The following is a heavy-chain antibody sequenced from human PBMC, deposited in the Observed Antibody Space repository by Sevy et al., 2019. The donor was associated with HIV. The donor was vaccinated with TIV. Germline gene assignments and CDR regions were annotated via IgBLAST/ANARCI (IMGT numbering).Heavy chain of an antibody. V-gene: IGHV4-4*07. CDR3: ARDRGGGDCSGGSCYFDYSYYYGMDV. Sequence: SETLSLTCTVSGDSMSGYYWNWIRQPAGKGLEWIGRIFSSGTANYNPALKSRVTMSIDTSKNQFSLRLRSVTAADSAVYYCARDRGGGDCSGGSCYFDYSYYYGMDVWGQGTTVTVSS. CDR1: GDSMSGYY. D-gene: IGHD2-15*01. CDR2: IFSSGTA. J-gene: IGHJ6*02.